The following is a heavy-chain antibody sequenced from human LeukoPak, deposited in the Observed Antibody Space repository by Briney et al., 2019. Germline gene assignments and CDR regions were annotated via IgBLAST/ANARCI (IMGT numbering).Heavy chain of an antibody. Sequence: SVKVSCKASGGTFSSYAISWVRQAPGQGLEWMGGIIPIFGTANYAQKFQGRVTITTDESTSTAYMELSSLRSEDTAVYYCARSVLRFLEWLQNDAFDIWGQGTMVTVSS. CDR3: ARSVLRFLEWLQNDAFDI. CDR1: GGTFSSYA. D-gene: IGHD3-3*01. V-gene: IGHV1-69*05. J-gene: IGHJ3*02. CDR2: IIPIFGTA.